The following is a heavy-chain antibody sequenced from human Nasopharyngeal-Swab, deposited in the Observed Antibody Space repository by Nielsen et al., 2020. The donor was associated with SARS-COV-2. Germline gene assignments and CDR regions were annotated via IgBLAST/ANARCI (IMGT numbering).Heavy chain of an antibody. CDR2: MNPNSGNT. J-gene: IGHJ6*03. D-gene: IGHD3-3*01. Sequence: ASVKVSCKASGYTFTSYDINWVRQATGQGLECMGWMNPNSGNTGYAQKFQGRVTMTRNTSISTAYMELSSLRSEDTAVYYCARLSNYDFWSGYYAYMDVWGKGTTVTVSS. V-gene: IGHV1-8*01. CDR3: ARLSNYDFWSGYYAYMDV. CDR1: GYTFTSYD.